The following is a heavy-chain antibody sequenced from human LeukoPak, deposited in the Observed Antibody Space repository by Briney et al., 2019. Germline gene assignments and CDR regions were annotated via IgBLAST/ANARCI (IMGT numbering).Heavy chain of an antibody. J-gene: IGHJ4*02. CDR2: ITSSGDKT. D-gene: IGHD1-26*01. V-gene: IGHV3-64*01. Sequence: GGSLRLSCVASGFTFSSYNMHCVRQAPGKGLEYVSAITSSGDKTYYANSVKGRFTISRDNSKNTLFLQMGSLKPEDMALYYCARADLSGNYAYWGQGTLVTVSS. CDR3: ARADLSGNYAY. CDR1: GFTFSSYN.